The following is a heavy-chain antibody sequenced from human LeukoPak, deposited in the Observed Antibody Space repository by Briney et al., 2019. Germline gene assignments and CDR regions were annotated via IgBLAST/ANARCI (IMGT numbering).Heavy chain of an antibody. J-gene: IGHJ4*02. CDR2: ISSSGSNK. D-gene: IGHD3-3*01. V-gene: IGHV3-30-3*01. Sequence: GGSLRLSCAASGFTFSSYAMHWVRQAPGKELEWVAAISSSGSNKYYADSVKGRFTISRDNSKNSLYLQMNSLRAEDTAVYYCARDRSSTIHRGGVFDYWGQGTLVTVSS. CDR3: ARDRSSTIHRGGVFDY. CDR1: GFTFSSYA.